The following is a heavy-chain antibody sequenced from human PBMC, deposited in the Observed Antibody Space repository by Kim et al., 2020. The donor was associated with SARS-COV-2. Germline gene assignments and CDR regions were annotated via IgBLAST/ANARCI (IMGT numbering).Heavy chain of an antibody. CDR2: INHLGTT. J-gene: IGHJ5*02. CDR1: GGSFSGGYY. Sequence: SETLSLTCAVYGGSFSGGYYWTWIRQPPGKGLEWIGEINHLGTTNYNPSLKSRVTISVDTSKSQFSLKVTSVTAADTAIYFCARRLRAPTSFINWFDP. CDR3: ARRLRAPTSFINWFDP. D-gene: IGHD3-10*01. V-gene: IGHV4-34*01.